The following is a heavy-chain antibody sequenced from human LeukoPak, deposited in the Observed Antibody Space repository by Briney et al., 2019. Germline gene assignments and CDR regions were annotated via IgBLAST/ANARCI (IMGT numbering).Heavy chain of an antibody. CDR2: INPNSGGT. J-gene: IGHJ6*02. Sequence: GASLKVSCKASGYTFTGYYMHWVRQAPGQGLEWMGWINPNSGGTNYAQKFQGRVTMTRDTSISTAYMELSRLRSDDTAVYYCARESSSYYGSRNYYYYYGMDVWGQGTTVTVSS. CDR1: GYTFTGYY. V-gene: IGHV1-2*02. CDR3: ARESSSYYGSRNYYYYYGMDV. D-gene: IGHD3-10*01.